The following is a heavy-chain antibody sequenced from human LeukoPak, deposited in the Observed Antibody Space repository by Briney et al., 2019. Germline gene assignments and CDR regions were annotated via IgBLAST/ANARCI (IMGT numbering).Heavy chain of an antibody. CDR1: GYTFTGYY. J-gene: IGHJ4*02. Sequence: GASVKVSCKASGYTFTGYYMHWVRQAPGKGLEWVAVISYDGSNKYYADSVKGRFTISRDNSKNTLYLQMNSLRAEDTAVYYCASEVAVGWSDYWGQGTLVTVSS. CDR2: ISYDGSNK. D-gene: IGHD6-19*01. CDR3: ASEVAVGWSDY. V-gene: IGHV3-30-3*01.